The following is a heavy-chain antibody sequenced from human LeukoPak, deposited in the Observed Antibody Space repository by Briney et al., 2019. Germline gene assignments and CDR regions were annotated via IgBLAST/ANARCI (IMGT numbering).Heavy chain of an antibody. D-gene: IGHD6-19*01. J-gene: IGHJ6*02. CDR1: GFTFSDHY. CDR3: ARGIAVAAAGGSHYYYYGMDV. CDR2: ISSGSTYT. Sequence: GGSLRLSCEVSGFTFSDHYMSWIRQAPGKRLEWVSSISSGSTYTNYADSVQGRFTISRDNDKNSLYLQMNSLRAEDTAVYYCARGIAVAAAGGSHYYYYGMDVWGQGTTVTVSS. V-gene: IGHV3-11*03.